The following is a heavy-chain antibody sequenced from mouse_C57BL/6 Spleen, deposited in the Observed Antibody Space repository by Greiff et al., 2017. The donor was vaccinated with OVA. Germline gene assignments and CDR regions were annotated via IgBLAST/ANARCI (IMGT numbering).Heavy chain of an antibody. CDR3: ASGDEYFDY. CDR2: INPGSGGT. V-gene: IGHV1-54*01. Sequence: VQLQESGAELVRPGTSVKVSCKASGYAFTNYLIEWVKQRPGQGLEWIGVINPGSGGTNYNEKFKGKATLTADKSSSTAYMQLSSLTSEDSAVYFCASGDEYFDYWGQGTTLTVSS. J-gene: IGHJ2*01. D-gene: IGHD3-3*01. CDR1: GYAFTNYL.